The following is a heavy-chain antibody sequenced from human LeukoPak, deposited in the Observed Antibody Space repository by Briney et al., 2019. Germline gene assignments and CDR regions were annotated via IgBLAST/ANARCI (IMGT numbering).Heavy chain of an antibody. CDR1: GFTFDDYA. Sequence: GGSLRLSCAASGFTFDDYAMHWARQAPGKGLEWVSGIIWNSGSIEYADSVKGRFTISRDNAKNSLYLQMNSLRVEDTALYYCAKVLRGLRYFDVDAFDIWGQGTMVTVSS. V-gene: IGHV3-9*01. D-gene: IGHD3-9*01. CDR2: IIWNSGSI. J-gene: IGHJ3*02. CDR3: AKVLRGLRYFDVDAFDI.